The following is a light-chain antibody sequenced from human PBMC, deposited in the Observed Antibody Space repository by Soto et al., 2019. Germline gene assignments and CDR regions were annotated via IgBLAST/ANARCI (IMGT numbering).Light chain of an antibody. CDR3: QHYSLYSPWT. J-gene: IGKJ1*01. Sequence: DIQMTQSPSSVSASVGDRVTITCRASQGISSWLAWCQQRPGQAPKLLIYDASTVQSGVPSRFSGSGSGTEFTLTISSLQPDDSATYYCQHYSLYSPWTFGQGTKVDI. CDR1: QGISSW. CDR2: DAS. V-gene: IGKV1-5*01.